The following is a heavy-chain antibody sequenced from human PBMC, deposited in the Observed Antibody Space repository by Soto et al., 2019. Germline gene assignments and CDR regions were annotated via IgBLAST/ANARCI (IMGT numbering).Heavy chain of an antibody. J-gene: IGHJ4*02. V-gene: IGHV1-18*01. CDR3: ARDSPLFDY. CDR1: GYTFTNYG. CDR2: ISAYNGNT. Sequence: QVQLVQSGAEVKKPGASVKVSCKASGYTFTNYGISWVRQAPGQGLEWMGWISAYNGNTNYAQKLQGRVTMTTDTSSITPYIVLSSLRSDDTSVYFCARDSPLFDYWGQGTLVTVSS.